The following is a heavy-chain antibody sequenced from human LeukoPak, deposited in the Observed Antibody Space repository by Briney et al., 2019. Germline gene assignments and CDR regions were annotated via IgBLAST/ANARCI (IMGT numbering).Heavy chain of an antibody. Sequence: ASVKVSCKASGYTFTSYGISWVRQAPGQGLERMGWISAYNGNTNYAQKLQGRVTMTTDTSTSTDYMELRSLRSDDTAVYYCARPYGSGMHYMDVWGKGTTVTISS. CDR2: ISAYNGNT. D-gene: IGHD3-10*01. CDR3: ARPYGSGMHYMDV. V-gene: IGHV1-18*01. CDR1: GYTFTSYG. J-gene: IGHJ6*03.